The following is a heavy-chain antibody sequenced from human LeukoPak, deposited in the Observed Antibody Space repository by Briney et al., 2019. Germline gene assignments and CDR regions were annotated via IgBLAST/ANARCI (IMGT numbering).Heavy chain of an antibody. J-gene: IGHJ4*02. D-gene: IGHD3-10*01. CDR3: AGNYGPYYFDY. Sequence: PGRSLRLSCAASGFTFSNYGMHWVRQAPGKRLEWVAVIWYDGSNKYYADSVKGRFTISRDNSKNTLYLQMNSLRAEDTAVYYCAGNYGPYYFDYWGQGTPVTVSS. V-gene: IGHV3-33*01. CDR1: GFTFSNYG. CDR2: IWYDGSNK.